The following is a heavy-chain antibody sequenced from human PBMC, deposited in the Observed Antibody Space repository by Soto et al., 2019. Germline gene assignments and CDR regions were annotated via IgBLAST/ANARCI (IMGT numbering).Heavy chain of an antibody. CDR1: GYTFTGYY. V-gene: IGHV1-2*02. J-gene: IGHJ6*02. CDR2: INPNSGGT. D-gene: IGHD6-13*01. CDR3: ARDAADYSSSWYGYYYYYGMDV. Sequence: ASVKVSCKASGYTFTGYYMHWVRQAPGQGLEWMGWINPNSGGTNYAQKFQGRVTMTRDTSISTAYMELSRLRSDDTAVYYCARDAADYSSSWYGYYYYYGMDVWGQGTTVTVSS.